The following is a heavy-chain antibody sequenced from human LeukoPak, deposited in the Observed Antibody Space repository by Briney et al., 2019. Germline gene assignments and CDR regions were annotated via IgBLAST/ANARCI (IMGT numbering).Heavy chain of an antibody. CDR1: GGSISSGDYH. D-gene: IGHD3-16*01. CDR2: IYYSGST. J-gene: IGHJ3*02. Sequence: SQTLSLTCTVSGGSISSGDYHWSWIRQPPGKGLEWIGYIYYSGSTYYNPSLKSRVTISVDTSKNQFSLKLSSVTAADTAVYYCAGDPAYDYVWGSPTGVDIWGQGTMVTVSS. CDR3: AGDPAYDYVWGSPTGVDI. V-gene: IGHV4-30-4*08.